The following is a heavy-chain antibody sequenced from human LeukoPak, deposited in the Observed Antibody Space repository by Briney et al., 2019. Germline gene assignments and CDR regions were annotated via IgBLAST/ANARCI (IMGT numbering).Heavy chain of an antibody. D-gene: IGHD7-27*01. CDR3: VRGGRYWGNFGY. CDR1: GFTFSTYS. J-gene: IGHJ4*02. Sequence: SGGSLRLSCAASGFTFSTYSMNWVRQAPGKGLEWVSYIGSASSTIYYADSVKGRFTISRDNAKNSLYLQTNSLRAEDTAVYYCVRGGRYWGNFGYWGQGTLVTVSA. V-gene: IGHV3-48*01. CDR2: IGSASSTI.